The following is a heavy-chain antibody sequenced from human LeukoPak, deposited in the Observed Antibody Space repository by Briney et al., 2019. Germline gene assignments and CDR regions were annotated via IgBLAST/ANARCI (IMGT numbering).Heavy chain of an antibody. CDR3: ARHFQLRSFDY. J-gene: IGHJ4*02. Sequence: SGTLSLTCTVSGGSITSSSFYWGWIRQPPGKGLEWIGSIYYSESTYYNPSLKSRATISVDTSKNQFSLKLSSVTATDTAVYYCARHFQLRSFDYWGQGTLVTVSS. CDR1: GGSITSSSFY. V-gene: IGHV4-39*01. D-gene: IGHD4-17*01. CDR2: IYYSEST.